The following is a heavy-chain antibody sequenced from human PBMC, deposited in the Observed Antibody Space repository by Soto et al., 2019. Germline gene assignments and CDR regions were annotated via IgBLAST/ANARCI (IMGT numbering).Heavy chain of an antibody. D-gene: IGHD2-15*01. CDR1: GFTFSSYG. Sequence: GGSLRLSCAASGFTFSSYGMHWVRQAPGKELEWVAVISYDGSNKYYADSVKGRFTISRDNSKNTLYLQMNSLRAEDTAVYYCAKVDCSGGSCYFDYYGMDVWGQGTTVTVSS. V-gene: IGHV3-30*18. CDR2: ISYDGSNK. CDR3: AKVDCSGGSCYFDYYGMDV. J-gene: IGHJ6*02.